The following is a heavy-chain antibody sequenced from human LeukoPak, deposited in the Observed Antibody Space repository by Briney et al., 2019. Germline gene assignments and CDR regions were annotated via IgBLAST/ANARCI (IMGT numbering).Heavy chain of an antibody. CDR2: IYYSGST. Sequence: SETLSLTCTVSGGSISSGGYYWSWIRQHPGKGLEWIGYIYYSGSTYYNPSLRSRVTISVDTSKNQFSLKVSSVTAADTAVYYCARRAARSRSETSTDYYYYYYGMDVWGQGTTVTVSS. V-gene: IGHV4-31*03. CDR1: GGSISSGGYY. D-gene: IGHD6-6*01. J-gene: IGHJ6*02. CDR3: ARRAARSRSETSTDYYYYYYGMDV.